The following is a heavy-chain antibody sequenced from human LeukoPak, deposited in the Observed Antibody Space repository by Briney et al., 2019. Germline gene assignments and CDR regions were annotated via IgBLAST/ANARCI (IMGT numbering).Heavy chain of an antibody. V-gene: IGHV1-2*02. CDR2: SNHNSGGT. J-gene: IGHJ4*02. CDR3: AREATVTTAWGY. CDR1: VYTFTDYY. Sequence: ASVKVSCTGSVYTFTDYYIHSVRQAPGQGRGWMGWSNHNSGGTNYGEKFQGRVTMTRDTSIRTAYMEVSRLRSDDTAVYYCAREATVTTAWGYWGQGTLVTVSS. D-gene: IGHD4-17*01.